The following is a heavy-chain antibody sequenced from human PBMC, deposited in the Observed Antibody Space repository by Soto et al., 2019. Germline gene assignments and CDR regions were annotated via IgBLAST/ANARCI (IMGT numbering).Heavy chain of an antibody. CDR3: ARGDCSSTSCYSAFDI. Sequence: SVKVSCKASGGTFSSYAISWVRQAPGQGLGWMGGIIPIFGTANYAQKFQGRVTITADESTSTAYMELSSLRSEDTAVYYCARGDCSSTSCYSAFDIWGQGTMVTVSS. D-gene: IGHD2-2*02. CDR2: IIPIFGTA. V-gene: IGHV1-69*13. J-gene: IGHJ3*02. CDR1: GGTFSSYA.